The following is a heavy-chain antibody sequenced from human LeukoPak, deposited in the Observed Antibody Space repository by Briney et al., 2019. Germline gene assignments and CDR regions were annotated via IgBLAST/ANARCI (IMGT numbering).Heavy chain of an antibody. V-gene: IGHV4-59*01. CDR2: IYYSGST. J-gene: IGHJ4*02. Sequence: PSETLSLTCTVSGGSISSYYWSWIRQPPGKGLEGIGYIYYSGSTNYNPSLKRRVTISVDTSKNQYSLKLSSVTAADTAVYYCARLRDSSGFYSRVWGQGTLVAVSS. CDR1: GGSISSYY. CDR3: ARLRDSSGFYSRV. D-gene: IGHD3-22*01.